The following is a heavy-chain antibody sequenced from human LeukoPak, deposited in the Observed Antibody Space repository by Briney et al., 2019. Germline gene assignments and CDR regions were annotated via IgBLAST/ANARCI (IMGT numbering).Heavy chain of an antibody. CDR1: GYTLTELS. V-gene: IGHV1-24*01. Sequence: ASVTVSCTVSGYTLTELSMHWVRQAPGKGLEWMGGFDPEDGETIYAQKFQGRVTMTEDTSTDTAYMELSRLRSDDTAVYYCARETRTRFGEFMDVWGKGTTVTISS. CDR3: ARETRTRFGEFMDV. J-gene: IGHJ6*03. CDR2: FDPEDGET. D-gene: IGHD3-10*01.